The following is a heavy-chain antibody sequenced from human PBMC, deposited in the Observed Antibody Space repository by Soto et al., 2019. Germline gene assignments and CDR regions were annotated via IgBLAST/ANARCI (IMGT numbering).Heavy chain of an antibody. D-gene: IGHD2-15*01. V-gene: IGHV3-33*01. CDR3: ARDPTLPASEVVYYYYYGMDV. Sequence: QVQLVESGGGVVQPGRSLRLSCAASGFTFSSYGMHWVRQAPGKGLEWVAVIWYDGSNKYYADSVKGRFTISRDNSKNTLYLQMNSLRAEDTAVYYCARDPTLPASEVVYYYYYGMDVWGQGTTVTVSS. J-gene: IGHJ6*02. CDR2: IWYDGSNK. CDR1: GFTFSSYG.